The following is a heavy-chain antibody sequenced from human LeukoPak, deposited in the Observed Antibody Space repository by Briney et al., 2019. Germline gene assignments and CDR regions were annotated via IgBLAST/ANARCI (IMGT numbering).Heavy chain of an antibody. CDR1: GYTFTGYY. J-gene: IGHJ4*02. Sequence: GASVKVSCKASGYTFTGYYMHWGRQAPGQGLDWMGRINPNSGGTNYAQKFQGRVTMTRDTSISTAYMELSRLRSDDTAVYYCATLGSGQWLAWRHRDDYWGQGTLVTVSS. CDR2: INPNSGGT. CDR3: ATLGSGQWLAWRHRDDY. D-gene: IGHD6-19*01. V-gene: IGHV1-2*06.